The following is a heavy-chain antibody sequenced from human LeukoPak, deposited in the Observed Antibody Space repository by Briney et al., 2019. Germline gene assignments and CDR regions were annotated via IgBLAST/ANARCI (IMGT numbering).Heavy chain of an antibody. D-gene: IGHD1-1*01. J-gene: IGHJ4*02. V-gene: IGHV3-30*19. CDR2: IWYDGSNK. CDR3: ARDPLGTRPGFDY. CDR1: GFTFSSYG. Sequence: GGSLRLSCAASGFTFSSYGMHWVRQAPGKGLEWVAVIWYDGSNKYYADSVKGRFTISRDNSKNTLYLQMNSLRAEDTAVYYCARDPLGTRPGFDYWGQGTLVTVSS.